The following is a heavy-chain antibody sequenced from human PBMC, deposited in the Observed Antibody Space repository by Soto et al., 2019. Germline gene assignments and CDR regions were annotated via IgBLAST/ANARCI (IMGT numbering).Heavy chain of an antibody. Sequence: QVQLVQSGAEVKKPGSSVKVSCKASGGTFSSYAISWVRQAPGQGLEWMGGIIPIFGTANYAQKFQGRVTITADEPTSTAYMELSSLRSEDTAVYYCACVGTWNYDGSGWFDPWGQGTLVTVSS. CDR1: GGTFSSYA. J-gene: IGHJ5*02. V-gene: IGHV1-69*12. CDR2: IIPIFGTA. CDR3: ACVGTWNYDGSGWFDP. D-gene: IGHD1-7*01.